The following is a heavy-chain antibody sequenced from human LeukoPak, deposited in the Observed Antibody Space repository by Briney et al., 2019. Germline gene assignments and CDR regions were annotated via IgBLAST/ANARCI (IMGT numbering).Heavy chain of an antibody. CDR3: ARSRGDYVLKYFQH. Sequence: SETLSLTCAVYGGSFSGYYWSWIRQPPGKGLEWIGEINHSGSTNYNPSLKSRVTISVDTSKNQFSLKLSSVTAADTAVYYCARSRGDYVLKYFQHWGQGTPVTVSS. CDR2: INHSGST. V-gene: IGHV4-34*01. CDR1: GGSFSGYY. J-gene: IGHJ1*01. D-gene: IGHD4-17*01.